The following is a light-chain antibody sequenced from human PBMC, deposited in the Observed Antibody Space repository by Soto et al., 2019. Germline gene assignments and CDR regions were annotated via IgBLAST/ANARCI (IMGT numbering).Light chain of an antibody. J-gene: IGKJ1*01. V-gene: IGKV3-15*01. CDR3: QQYYNWPRT. CDR1: QSLGSD. Sequence: EIVMTQSPGTLSLSPGETATLSCRASQSLGSDLAWYQQKPGQAPRLLIFGATARPTGIPARISGSGSGTEFTLTIRSLRSEDFAVYFCQQYYNWPRTFGQGTKVDNK. CDR2: GAT.